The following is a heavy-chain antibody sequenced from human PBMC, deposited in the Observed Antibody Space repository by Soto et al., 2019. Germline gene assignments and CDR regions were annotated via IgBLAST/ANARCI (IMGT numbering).Heavy chain of an antibody. CDR1: GFTFSQGW. J-gene: IGHJ4*02. Sequence: GGSLRLSCAASGFTFSQGWMSWVRQAPGKGLEWVGRIKSKVDGETIDYSAPAKGRFTISRDDSRNTLNLHMSALKAEDTAVYYCATILFDFGAYWGQGALVTVSS. V-gene: IGHV3-15*01. D-gene: IGHD3-10*01. CDR2: IKSKVDGETI. CDR3: ATILFDFGAY.